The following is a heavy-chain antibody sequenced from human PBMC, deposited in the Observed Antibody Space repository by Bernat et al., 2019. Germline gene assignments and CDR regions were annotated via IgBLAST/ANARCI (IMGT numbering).Heavy chain of an antibody. CDR1: GFTFRNYV. CDR2: TRATDDST. CDR3: SKEGGGGGDDY. Sequence: EVQLLESGGGLVQPGGSLILSCAASGFTFRNYVINWVRQAPGKGLEWVAATRATDDSTYYAWAVGGRSTITRENSKNTFYLEMNNLRAGDRAVYYGSKEGGGGGDDYWGQGTLVTVSS. V-gene: IGHV3-23*01. J-gene: IGHJ4*02. D-gene: IGHD7-27*01.